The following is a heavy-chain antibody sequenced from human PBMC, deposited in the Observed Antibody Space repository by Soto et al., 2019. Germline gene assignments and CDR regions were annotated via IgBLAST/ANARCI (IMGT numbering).Heavy chain of an antibody. J-gene: IGHJ6*02. CDR2: IYSGGST. CDR1: GCTGSSNY. V-gene: IGHV3-53*01. D-gene: IGHD6-6*01. CDR3: AIRAQPDIAARRHLPYYYGRAV. Sequence: GRSLKLSCAAAGCTGSSNYMSWVRQAPGKGLEWVSVIYSGGSTYYADSVKGRFTISRDDSKNTLYLQMNSLRAEDTAVYYSAIRAQPDIAARRHLPYYYGRAVWGQGTTVTASS.